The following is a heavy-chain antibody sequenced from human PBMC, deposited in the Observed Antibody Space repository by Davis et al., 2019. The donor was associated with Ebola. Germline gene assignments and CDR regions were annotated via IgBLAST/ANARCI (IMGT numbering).Heavy chain of an antibody. CDR3: ARGWGRGFDS. V-gene: IGHV4-34*01. CDR2: INHSGST. CDR1: GGSISSYY. Sequence: SETLSLTCTVSGGSISSYYWSWIRQPPGKGLEWIGEINHSGSTNYNPSLKSRVTISVDTSKNQFSLKLSSVTAADTAVYYCARGWGRGFDSWGQGTLVTVSS. J-gene: IGHJ4*02. D-gene: IGHD7-27*01.